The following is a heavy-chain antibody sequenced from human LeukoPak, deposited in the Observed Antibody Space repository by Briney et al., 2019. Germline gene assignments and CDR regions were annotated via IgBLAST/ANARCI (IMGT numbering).Heavy chain of an antibody. CDR1: GFTFSGYW. CDR2: INSDDSST. D-gene: IGHD1/OR15-1a*01. CDR3: ATSRAGATRDFDD. J-gene: IGHJ4*02. Sequence: GGSLRLSCAASGFTFSGYWMHWVRQAPGKGLVWVSRINSDDSSTSYADSVKGRFTISRDNAKNSLHLQMNTLRVDDTAVYYCATSRAGATRDFDDWGQGTLVTVSS. V-gene: IGHV3-74*01.